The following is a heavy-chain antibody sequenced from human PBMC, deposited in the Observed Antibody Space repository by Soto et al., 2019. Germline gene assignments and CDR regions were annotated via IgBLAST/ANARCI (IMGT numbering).Heavy chain of an antibody. J-gene: IGHJ5*02. Sequence: QVQLVQSGAEVKKPGASVKVSCKASGYTFTGYYMHWVRQAPGQGLEWMGWINPNSGDTNYAQKFQGWVTMTRDTSISTAYMELSRLRSDDTAVYYCARGGRVSSWRNWFDPWGQGTLVTVSS. CDR2: INPNSGDT. CDR3: ARGGRVSSWRNWFDP. D-gene: IGHD6-13*01. V-gene: IGHV1-2*04. CDR1: GYTFTGYY.